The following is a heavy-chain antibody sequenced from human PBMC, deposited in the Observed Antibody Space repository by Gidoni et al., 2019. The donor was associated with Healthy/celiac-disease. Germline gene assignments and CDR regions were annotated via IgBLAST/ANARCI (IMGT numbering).Heavy chain of an antibody. D-gene: IGHD4-4*01. CDR2: MYRGGST. V-gene: IGHV3-53*01. Sequence: VQLVESGGCLTQPGGSLRLPCAASGFTVIRNYMRWVRQAPGKGLEWVSVMYRGGSTYDADSVKGRFTIYRDNSKNTLYLQMNSLRAEDTAVYYCAGTGNYGYWGQGTLVTVSS. J-gene: IGHJ4*02. CDR3: AGTGNYGY. CDR1: GFTVIRNY.